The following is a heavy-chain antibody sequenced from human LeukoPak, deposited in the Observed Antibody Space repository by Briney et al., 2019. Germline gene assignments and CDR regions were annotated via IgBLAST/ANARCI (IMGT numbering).Heavy chain of an antibody. D-gene: IGHD5-18*01. CDR3: ARVGYSYGPLGY. CDR2: IYYSGST. Sequence: SETLSLTCTVSGGSISSYYWSWIRQPPGKGLEWIGYIYYSGSTNYNPSLKSRVTISVDTSKNQFSLKLSSVTAADTAVYYCARVGYSYGPLGYWGQGTLVTVSS. CDR1: GGSISSYY. V-gene: IGHV4-59*01. J-gene: IGHJ4*02.